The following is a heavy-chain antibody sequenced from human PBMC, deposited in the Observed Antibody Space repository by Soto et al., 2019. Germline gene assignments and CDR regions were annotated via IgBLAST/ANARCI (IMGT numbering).Heavy chain of an antibody. J-gene: IGHJ4*02. CDR3: ARESGGLGHYDY. Sequence: QVQLQESGPGLVKPSETLSLTCTVSGGSVSSDKYYCSWIRPPPGKGLEWMGYIVYTGITDYNPSPKSRVSIPVDTCKNHFSLKLRSVTAADTAVYYCARESGGLGHYDYWGQGTVVTVSS. D-gene: IGHD2-15*01. V-gene: IGHV4-61*03. CDR2: IVYTGIT. CDR1: GGSVSSDKYY.